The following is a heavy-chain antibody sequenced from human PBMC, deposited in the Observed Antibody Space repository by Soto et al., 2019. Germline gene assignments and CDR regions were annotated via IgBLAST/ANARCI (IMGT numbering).Heavy chain of an antibody. D-gene: IGHD5-18*01. CDR2: IYPGDSDT. J-gene: IGHJ4*02. CDR3: ARKPKYTDIDFDY. V-gene: IGHV5-51*01. Sequence: GESLKISCKVSGYSFTSYWIGWLRQMPGKGLEWMGIIYPGDSDTRYSPSFQGQVTISADKSISTAYLQWSSLKASDTAMYYCARKPKYTDIDFDYWGQGTLVTVSS. CDR1: GYSFTSYW.